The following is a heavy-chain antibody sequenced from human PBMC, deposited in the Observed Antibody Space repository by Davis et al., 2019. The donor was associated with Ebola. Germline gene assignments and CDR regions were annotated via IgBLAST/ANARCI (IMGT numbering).Heavy chain of an antibody. CDR3: ARDRRYCSSTSCTPSYYYYYGMDV. CDR1: GGTFSSYA. Sequence: SVKVSCKASGGTFSSYAISWVRQAPGQGLEWMGGIIPIFGTANYAQKFQGRVTITADESTSTAYMELSSLRSEDTAVYYCARDRRYCSSTSCTPSYYYYYGMDVWGQGTTVTVSS. V-gene: IGHV1-69*13. CDR2: IIPIFGTA. J-gene: IGHJ6*02. D-gene: IGHD2-2*01.